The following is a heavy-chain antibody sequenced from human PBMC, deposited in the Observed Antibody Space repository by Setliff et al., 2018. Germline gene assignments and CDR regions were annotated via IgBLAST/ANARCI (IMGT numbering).Heavy chain of an antibody. J-gene: IGHJ4*02. D-gene: IGHD2-15*01. CDR3: ARTCSGSGCYAGLES. V-gene: IGHV3-23*01. CDR1: GFTFSSWG. Sequence: GSLRLSCTAPGFTFSSWGMSWVRQAPGKGLEWVSGINSGSGFLTHYADSVKGRFTISRDNSKNTLYLQMNSLRPEDTAVYYCARTCSGSGCYAGLESWGQGTPVTVSS. CDR2: INSGSGFLT.